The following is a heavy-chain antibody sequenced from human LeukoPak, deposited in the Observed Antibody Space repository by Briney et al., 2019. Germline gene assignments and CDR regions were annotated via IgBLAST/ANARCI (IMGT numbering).Heavy chain of an antibody. V-gene: IGHV1-18*01. CDR1: GYTFISYG. CDR3: ARERITMFRGYFDY. D-gene: IGHD3-10*01. CDR2: ISAYNGNT. Sequence: GASVKVSRKASGYTFISYGISWVRQAPGQGLEWMGWISAYNGNTNYAQKVQGRVTMTTDTSTSTAYMELRSLRPDDTAVYYCARERITMFRGYFDYWGQGTLVTVSS. J-gene: IGHJ4*02.